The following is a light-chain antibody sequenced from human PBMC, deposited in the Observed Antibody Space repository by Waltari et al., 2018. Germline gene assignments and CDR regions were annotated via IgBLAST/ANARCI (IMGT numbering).Light chain of an antibody. Sequence: EIVLTQSPGTLSLSPGDRATLSCRASQSVSRSYLAWYQQKPGQAPSLLIHGASSRATGIPDRFSGSGSGTDFTLTISRLEPEDSAVYYCQQYGTSPRLTFGGGTKVEIK. V-gene: IGKV3-20*01. CDR1: QSVSRSY. J-gene: IGKJ4*01. CDR3: QQYGTSPRLT. CDR2: GAS.